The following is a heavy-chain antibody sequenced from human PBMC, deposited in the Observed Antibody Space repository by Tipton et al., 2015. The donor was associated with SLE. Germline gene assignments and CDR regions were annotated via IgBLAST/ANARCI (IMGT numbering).Heavy chain of an antibody. CDR2: IYFSGST. CDR3: AREEESTSGWGAFDI. CDR1: GGSISSYY. V-gene: IGHV4-59*01. D-gene: IGHD6-19*01. J-gene: IGHJ3*02. Sequence: TLSLTCTVSGGSISSYYWSWIRQPPEKGLEWIGYIYFSGSTNYNPSLKSRVTISVDTSKNQFSLKLSSVTAADTAIYYCAREEESTSGWGAFDIWGQGTMVTVSS.